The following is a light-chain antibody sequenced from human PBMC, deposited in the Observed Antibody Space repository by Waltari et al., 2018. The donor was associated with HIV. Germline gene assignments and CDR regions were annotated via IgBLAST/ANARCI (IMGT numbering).Light chain of an antibody. CDR3: QSFDSSLTTSGVI. V-gene: IGLV1-40*01. Sequence: QSVLTQPPSVSGAPGQRVTLSCTGSSSNIGAGSDVHWYQQLPGTAPKLLIYANINRPSGVPDRFSGSKSGSSASLAITGLQAEDEAHYYCQSFDSSLTTSGVIFGGGTKLTVL. CDR1: SSNIGAGSD. J-gene: IGLJ2*01. CDR2: ANI.